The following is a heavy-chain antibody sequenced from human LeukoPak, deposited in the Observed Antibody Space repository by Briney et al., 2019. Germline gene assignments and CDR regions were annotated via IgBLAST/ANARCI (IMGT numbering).Heavy chain of an antibody. CDR1: GGSISGYY. D-gene: IGHD6-19*01. CDR2: INHSGST. CDR3: ARDLEPRASIAVADTGTF. Sequence: SETLSLTCAVYGGSISGYYWSWIRQPPGKGLEWIGEINHSGSTNYNPSLKSRVTISVDTSKNQLSLKLSSVTAADTAVYYCARDLEPRASIAVADTGTFWGQGTLVTVPS. J-gene: IGHJ4*02. V-gene: IGHV4-34*01.